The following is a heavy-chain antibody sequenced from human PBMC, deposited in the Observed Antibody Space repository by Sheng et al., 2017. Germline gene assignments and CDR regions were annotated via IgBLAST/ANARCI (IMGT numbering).Heavy chain of an antibody. CDR3: ARSTVAVAVDY. D-gene: IGHD6-19*01. V-gene: IGHV1-2*02. CDR1: GYTFTDYY. CDR2: INPNTGGT. J-gene: IGHJ4*01. Sequence: QVQLVQSGAEVKKPGASVKVSCKASGYTFTDYYIHWVRQAPGQGLEYMAWINPNTGGTIMHRTFGAGVTMTRDTTITTAYMELSRLTSDDTAIYYCARSTVAVAVDYWG.